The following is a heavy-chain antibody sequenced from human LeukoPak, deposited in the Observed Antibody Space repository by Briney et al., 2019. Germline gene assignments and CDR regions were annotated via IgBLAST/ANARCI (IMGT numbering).Heavy chain of an antibody. CDR3: ASDPSGYYYYFDY. Sequence: SETLSLTCAVYGGSFSGYYWSWIRQPPGKGLEWIGSMFYSGSVYFNPSLKSRVTISVDTSKNQFSLKLSSVTAADTAVYYCASDPSGYYYYFDYWGQGTLVTVSS. CDR2: MFYSGSV. V-gene: IGHV4-34*12. D-gene: IGHD3-22*01. J-gene: IGHJ4*02. CDR1: GGSFSGYY.